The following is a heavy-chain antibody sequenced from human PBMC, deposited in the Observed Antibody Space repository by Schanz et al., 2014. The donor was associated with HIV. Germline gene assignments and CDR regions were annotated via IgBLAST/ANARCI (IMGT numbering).Heavy chain of an antibody. CDR1: GYTFTGYF. Sequence: QVQLVQSGAEMKKPGASVKVSCKTSGYTFTGYFMHWVRQAPGQGLEWMGWINPNSGGTNYAQKFQGRVTMTRDTSISTAYMEMRRLRSDDTAVYYCARSRFQLQWFDSWGQGTLVTVSS. CDR3: ARSRFQLQWFDS. J-gene: IGHJ5*01. V-gene: IGHV1-2*02. CDR2: INPNSGGT. D-gene: IGHD2-2*01.